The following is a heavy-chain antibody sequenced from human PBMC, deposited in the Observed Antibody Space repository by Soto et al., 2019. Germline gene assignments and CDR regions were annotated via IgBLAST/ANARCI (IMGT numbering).Heavy chain of an antibody. J-gene: IGHJ3*02. V-gene: IGHV1-69*01. CDR2: IIPIFGTA. D-gene: IGHD3-22*01. CDR1: GGTFSSYA. Sequence: QVQLVQSGAEVKKPGSSVKVSCKASGGTFSSYAISWVRQAPGQGLEWMGGIIPIFGTANYAQKFQGRVTITADESTSTAYMELSSLRSEDTAVYYCARDDFDQLSSGYGLLSFDIWGQGTMVTVSS. CDR3: ARDDFDQLSSGYGLLSFDI.